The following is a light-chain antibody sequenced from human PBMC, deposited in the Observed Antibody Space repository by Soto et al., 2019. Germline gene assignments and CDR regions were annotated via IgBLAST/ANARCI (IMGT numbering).Light chain of an antibody. J-gene: IGKJ3*01. CDR3: QQRSNWPPT. Sequence: EIVLTQSPATLSLSPGERASLSCRASQSVSHYLAWYQQKPGQAPRLLIYDASTRATGIPARFSGSGSGTDFTLTISSLEPDDFAVYFCQQRSNWPPTFGPGTKVDS. CDR2: DAS. CDR1: QSVSHY. V-gene: IGKV3-11*01.